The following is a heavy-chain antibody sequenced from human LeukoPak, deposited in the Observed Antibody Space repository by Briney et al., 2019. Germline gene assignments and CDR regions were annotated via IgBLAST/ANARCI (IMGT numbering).Heavy chain of an antibody. CDR2: IKQDGSEK. J-gene: IGHJ4*02. CDR1: GFTFSSYW. V-gene: IGHV3-7*01. Sequence: GSLRLSCAASGFTFSSYWMSWVRQAPGKGLEWVANIKQDGSEKYYVDSVKGRSTISRENAKNSLYLQMNSRRAEDTAVYYCAREGVYDSSGYYFDYWGQGTLVTVSS. D-gene: IGHD3-22*01. CDR3: AREGVYDSSGYYFDY.